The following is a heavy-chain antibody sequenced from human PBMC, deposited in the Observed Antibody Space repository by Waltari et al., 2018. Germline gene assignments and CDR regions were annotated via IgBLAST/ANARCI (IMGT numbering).Heavy chain of an antibody. CDR3: ARGIAARRSWFDP. D-gene: IGHD6-6*01. V-gene: IGHV1-2*02. CDR1: GYTFTGYY. J-gene: IGHJ5*02. Sequence: QVQLVQSGAEVKKPGASVKVSCKASGYTFTGYYMHWVRQAPGQGLEWMGWINPNRGGTNYAQKFQGRVIMTRDTSISTAYMELSRRRSDDTAVYYCARGIAARRSWFDPWGQGTLVTVSS. CDR2: INPNRGGT.